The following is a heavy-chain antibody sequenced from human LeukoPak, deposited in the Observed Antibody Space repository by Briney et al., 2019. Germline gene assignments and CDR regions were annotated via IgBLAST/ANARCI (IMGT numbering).Heavy chain of an antibody. CDR3: ARGVRPQGRPRACYFDY. CDR2: IYYSGST. CDR1: GGSISSSSYY. J-gene: IGHJ4*02. Sequence: PSETLSLTCTVSGGSISSSSYYWGWIRQPPGKGLEWIGSIYYSGSTYYNPSLKSRVTMSVDTSKNQFSLKLGSVTAADTAVYYCARGVRPQGRPRACYFDYWGQGTLVTVSS. D-gene: IGHD5/OR15-5a*01. V-gene: IGHV4-39*07.